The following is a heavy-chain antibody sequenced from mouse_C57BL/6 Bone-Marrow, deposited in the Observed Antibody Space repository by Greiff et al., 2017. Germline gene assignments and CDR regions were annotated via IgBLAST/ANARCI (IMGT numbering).Heavy chain of an antibody. J-gene: IGHJ3*01. CDR3: ARSGDDYDRFAY. D-gene: IGHD2-4*01. CDR1: GYTFTSYG. CDR2: IYPRSGNT. V-gene: IGHV1-81*01. Sequence: VQRVESGAELARPGASVKLSCKASGYTFTSYGISWVKQRTGQGLEWIGEIYPRSGNTYYNEKFKGKATLTADKSSSTAYMELRSLTSEDSAVYFCARSGDDYDRFAYWGQGTLVTVSA.